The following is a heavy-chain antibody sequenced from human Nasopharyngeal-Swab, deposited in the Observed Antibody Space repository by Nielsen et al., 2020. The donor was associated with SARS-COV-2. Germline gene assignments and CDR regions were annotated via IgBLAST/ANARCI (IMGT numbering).Heavy chain of an antibody. CDR2: ISAYNGNT. CDR3: ARDLTALNYDILTGYFSDAFDI. CDR1: GYTFTSYG. Sequence: ASVKVSCKASGYTFTSYGINWVRQAPGQGLEWMGWISAYNGNTNYAQKLQGRVTMTTDTSTSTAYMELRSLRSDDTAVYYCARDLTALNYDILTGYFSDAFDIWGQGTMVTVSS. D-gene: IGHD3-9*01. J-gene: IGHJ3*02. V-gene: IGHV1-18*01.